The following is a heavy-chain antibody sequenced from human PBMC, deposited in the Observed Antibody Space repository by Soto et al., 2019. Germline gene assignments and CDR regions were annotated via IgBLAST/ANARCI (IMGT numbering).Heavy chain of an antibody. J-gene: IGHJ6*02. D-gene: IGHD3-22*01. Sequence: GSLRLSCAASGFTFSNAWMSWVRQAPGKGLEWVANIKQDGSEKYYVDSVKGRFTISRDNAKNSLYLQMNSLRAEDTAVCYCARVCRVRYDSSGYPDYCYGMDVWGQGTTVTVSS. V-gene: IGHV3-7*03. CDR3: ARVCRVRYDSSGYPDYCYGMDV. CDR1: GFTFSNAW. CDR2: IKQDGSEK.